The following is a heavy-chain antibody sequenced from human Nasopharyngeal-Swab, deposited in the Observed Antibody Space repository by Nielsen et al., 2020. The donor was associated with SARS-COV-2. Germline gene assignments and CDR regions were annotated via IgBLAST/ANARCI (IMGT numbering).Heavy chain of an antibody. Sequence: VRQAPRKGLEWVGRIKSKTDGGTTDYAAPVKGRFTISRDDSKNTLYLQMNSLKTEDTAVYYCTTELYYYGSGSYYKGFADWGQGTLVTVSS. V-gene: IGHV3-15*01. D-gene: IGHD3-10*01. J-gene: IGHJ4*02. CDR2: IKSKTDGGTT. CDR3: TTELYYYGSGSYYKGFAD.